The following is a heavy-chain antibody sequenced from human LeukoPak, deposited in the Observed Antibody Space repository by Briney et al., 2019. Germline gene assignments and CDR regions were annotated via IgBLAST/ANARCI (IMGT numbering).Heavy chain of an antibody. Sequence: PGGSLRLSCAASGFTFSSYEMNWVRQAPGKGLVWVSRINSDGTSASYADSVKGRFTISRDNAKNTLYLQMNSLRAEDTAVYYCARGFHIATDGSNVYWGQGTLVTVSS. V-gene: IGHV3-74*01. CDR2: INSDGTSA. CDR3: ARGFHIATDGSNVY. J-gene: IGHJ4*02. CDR1: GFTFSSYE. D-gene: IGHD6-13*01.